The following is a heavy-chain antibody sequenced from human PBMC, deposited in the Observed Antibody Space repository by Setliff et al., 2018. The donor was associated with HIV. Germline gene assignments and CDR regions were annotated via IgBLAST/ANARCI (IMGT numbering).Heavy chain of an antibody. J-gene: IGHJ3*02. CDR1: GGSFSGYY. CDR2: INHRGDT. Sequence: SETLSLTCAVYGGSFSGYYWTWIRQPPGKGLEWIGDINHRGDTKYNPSLRSRVIISVDKSKNQFSLKLISLTAADTAKYFCARIGYSGHNDAFDIWGQGTMVTVSS. D-gene: IGHD5-12*01. V-gene: IGHV4-34*01. CDR3: ARIGYSGHNDAFDI.